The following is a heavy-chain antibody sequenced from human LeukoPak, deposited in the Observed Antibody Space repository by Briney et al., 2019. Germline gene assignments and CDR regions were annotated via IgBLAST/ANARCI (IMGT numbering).Heavy chain of an antibody. V-gene: IGHV4-39*07. CDR3: ARESGYDSSGNGMDV. Sequence: SETLSLTCTVSGGSSSSRSYSWGWIRQPPGKGLEWIGNIYYSGSTFYNPSLKSRVTISVDTSKNQFSLKLSSVTAADTAVYYCARESGYDSSGNGMDVWGQGTTVTVSS. CDR1: GGSSSSRSYS. CDR2: IYYSGST. J-gene: IGHJ6*02. D-gene: IGHD3-22*01.